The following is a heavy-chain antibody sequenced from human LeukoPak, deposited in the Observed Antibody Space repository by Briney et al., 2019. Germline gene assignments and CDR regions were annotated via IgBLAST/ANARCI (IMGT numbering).Heavy chain of an antibody. D-gene: IGHD4-23*01. J-gene: IGHJ4*02. Sequence: ESLKISCKGSGYSFTSYWNGWGRQMPGKGLEWMEIIYPGDSDTRYSPSFQGQVTISADKSISTAYLQWSSLKASDTAMYYCVRYGGNSGFDYWGQGTLVTVSS. V-gene: IGHV5-51*01. CDR3: VRYGGNSGFDY. CDR2: IYPGDSDT. CDR1: GYSFTSYW.